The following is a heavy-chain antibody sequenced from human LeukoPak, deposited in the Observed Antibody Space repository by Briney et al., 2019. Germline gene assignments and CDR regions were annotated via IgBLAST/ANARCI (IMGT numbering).Heavy chain of an antibody. CDR1: GGSISSGDYY. V-gene: IGHV4-30-4*01. D-gene: IGHD6-19*01. CDR2: IYYSGST. J-gene: IGHJ4*02. CDR3: ARDEGNGSGWYFNY. Sequence: SETLSLTCTVSGGSISSGDYYWSWIRQPPGKGLEWIGYIYYSGSTYYNPSLKSRVTISVDGSKNQFSLKLSSVTAADTAVYYCARDEGNGSGWYFNYWGQGTLVTVSS.